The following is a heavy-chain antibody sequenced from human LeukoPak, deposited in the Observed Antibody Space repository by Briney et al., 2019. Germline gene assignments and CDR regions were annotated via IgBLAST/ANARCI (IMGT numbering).Heavy chain of an antibody. V-gene: IGHV1-46*01. Sequence: GASVKVSCKASGYTFTSYYMHWVRQAPGQGLEWMGIINPSGGSTSYAQKFQGRVTMTRDTSTSTVYMELSSLRSEDTAVYYCARYSKVWYYYYGMDVWGQGTTVTVSS. J-gene: IGHJ6*02. D-gene: IGHD6-13*01. CDR3: ARYSKVWYYYYGMDV. CDR1: GYTFTSYY. CDR2: INPSGGST.